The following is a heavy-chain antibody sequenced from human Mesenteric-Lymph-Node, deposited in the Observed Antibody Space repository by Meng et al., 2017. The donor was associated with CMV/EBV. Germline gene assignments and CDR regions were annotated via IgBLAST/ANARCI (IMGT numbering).Heavy chain of an antibody. Sequence: YYMHWVRQAPGQGLEWMGIINPSGGSTSYAQKFQGRVTMTRDTSTSTAYMELRSLRSDDTAVYYCARTGHGYYDFWSGSPQIDWFDPWGQGTLVTVSS. D-gene: IGHD3-3*01. V-gene: IGHV1-46*01. CDR3: ARTGHGYYDFWSGSPQIDWFDP. CDR1: YY. J-gene: IGHJ5*02. CDR2: INPSGGST.